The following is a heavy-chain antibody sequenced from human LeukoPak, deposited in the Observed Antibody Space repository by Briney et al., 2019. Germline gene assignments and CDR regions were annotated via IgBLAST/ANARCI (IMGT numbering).Heavy chain of an antibody. Sequence: SETLSLTCAVYGGSFSGYYWSWIRQPPGKGLEWIGEINHNGSTNYNPSLKSRVTISVDTSKNQFSLKLSSVTAADTAVYYCARGLYDSSALGMDYWGQGTLVTVSS. CDR2: INHNGST. V-gene: IGHV4-34*01. D-gene: IGHD3-22*01. J-gene: IGHJ4*02. CDR1: GGSFSGYY. CDR3: ARGLYDSSALGMDY.